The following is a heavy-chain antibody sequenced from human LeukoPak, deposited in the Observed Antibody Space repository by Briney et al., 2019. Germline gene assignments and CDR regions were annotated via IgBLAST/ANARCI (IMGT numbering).Heavy chain of an antibody. CDR2: IYHSGST. CDR1: GGSITSGYY. J-gene: IGHJ4*02. D-gene: IGHD4-11*01. CDR3: ARRYSNYFFDY. V-gene: IGHV4-38-2*02. Sequence: PSETLSLTCTVSGGSITSGYYWAWIRPPPGKGLEWIGNIYHSGSTYYNASLKSRVTISVDTSKNQFSLKLSSVTAADTAVYYCARRYSNYFFDYWGQGTLVTVSS.